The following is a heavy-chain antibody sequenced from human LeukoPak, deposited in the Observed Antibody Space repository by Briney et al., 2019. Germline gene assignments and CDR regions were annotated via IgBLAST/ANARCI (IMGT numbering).Heavy chain of an antibody. Sequence: PGGSLRLSCAASGFTVNRSYMNWVRQAPGKGLDWVSVIYSGGSTSYADSVKGRFTISRDNSKNTLYLQMNSLRAEDTAVYYCARSDNDYWGQGTLVTVSS. CDR1: GFTVNRSY. CDR2: IYSGGST. J-gene: IGHJ4*02. D-gene: IGHD2-21*02. V-gene: IGHV3-53*01. CDR3: ARSDNDY.